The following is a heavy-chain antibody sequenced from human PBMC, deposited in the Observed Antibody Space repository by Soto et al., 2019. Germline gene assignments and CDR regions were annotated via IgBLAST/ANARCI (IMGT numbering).Heavy chain of an antibody. V-gene: IGHV4-30-4*01. CDR1: GGSISSGDYY. J-gene: IGHJ6*02. CDR3: ARDFITMVRGVGYYYGMDV. CDR2: IYYSGST. D-gene: IGHD3-10*01. Sequence: QVQLQESGPGLVKPSQTLSLTCTVSGGSISSGDYYWSWIRQPPGKSLEWIGYIYYSGSTYYNLSLKSRVTVSVDTSKTQFALKLSSVTAADTAVYYCARDFITMVRGVGYYYGMDVWGQGTTVTVSS.